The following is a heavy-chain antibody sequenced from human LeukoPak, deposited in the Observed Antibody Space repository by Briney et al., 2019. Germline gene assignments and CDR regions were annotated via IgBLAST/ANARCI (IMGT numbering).Heavy chain of an antibody. CDR2: GNARGST. J-gene: IGHJ4*02. V-gene: IGHV4-61*02. CDR1: GGSFSSVTLY. D-gene: IGHD5-24*01. CDR3: ARESTETGRYNWYDL. Sequence: SQTLSLTCSVSGGSFSSVTLYWSWIRQPAGKGLEWIGRGNARGSTDSNPSLSSRVTVSVDTSKNQVSLRLSSVTAADTAVYYCARESTETGRYNWYDLWGQGTLVTVSS.